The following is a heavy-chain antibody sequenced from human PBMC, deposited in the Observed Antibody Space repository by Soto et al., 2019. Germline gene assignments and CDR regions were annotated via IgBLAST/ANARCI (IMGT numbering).Heavy chain of an antibody. J-gene: IGHJ4*02. V-gene: IGHV3-33*01. CDR2: IRYDGSNK. Sequence: VQLVESGGGVVQPGRSLRLSCAASGFTFSSYGMHWVRQAPGKGLEWVAVIRYDGSNKYYADSVKGRFTSSRDNSKYTLYLQMNSLRAEDPAVYYCARDLSDYWGQGTLVTVSS. CDR1: GFTFSSYG. CDR3: ARDLSDY.